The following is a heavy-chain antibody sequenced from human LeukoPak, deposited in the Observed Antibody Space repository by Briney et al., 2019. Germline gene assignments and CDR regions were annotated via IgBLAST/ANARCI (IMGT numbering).Heavy chain of an antibody. D-gene: IGHD3-22*01. Sequence: ASETLSLTCTVSGGSMSSYYWSWIRQPPGKGLEWIAYIYYSGNTNYNPSLKSRVTVSLDTSKNQFSLRLTSVTATDTAVYYCANGDYYDSGGYDYYYYMDAWGKGTTVTVA. CDR2: IYYSGNT. J-gene: IGHJ6*03. V-gene: IGHV4-59*08. CDR3: ANGDYYDSGGYDYYYYMDA. CDR1: GGSMSSYY.